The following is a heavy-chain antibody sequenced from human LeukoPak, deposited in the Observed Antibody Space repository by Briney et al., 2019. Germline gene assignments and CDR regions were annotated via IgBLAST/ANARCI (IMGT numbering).Heavy chain of an antibody. CDR1: GFTSSSYN. D-gene: IGHD1-26*01. V-gene: IGHV3-23*01. CDR3: AKGSQWELLVGVDY. J-gene: IGHJ4*02. CDR2: ISGSGGST. Sequence: GGSLRLSCAASGFTSSSYNMNWVRQAPGKGLEWVSGISGSGGSTYYADSVKGRFTISRDNSKKTLYLQMNSLRAEDTAVYYCAKGSQWELLVGVDYWGQGTLVTVSS.